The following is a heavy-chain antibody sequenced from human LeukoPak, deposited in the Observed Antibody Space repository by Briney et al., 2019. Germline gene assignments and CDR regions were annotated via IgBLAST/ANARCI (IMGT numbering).Heavy chain of an antibody. V-gene: IGHV1-18*01. J-gene: IGHJ4*02. D-gene: IGHD3-22*01. Sequence: ASVKVSCKASGYTFTSYGISWVRQAPGQGLEWMGWISAYNGNTNYAQKLQGRVTMTTDTSTSTAYMELRSLRSDDTAVYYCARDSPTGDYYDSSGYYRTPLVDYWGQGTLVTVSS. CDR1: GYTFTSYG. CDR3: ARDSPTGDYYDSSGYYRTPLVDY. CDR2: ISAYNGNT.